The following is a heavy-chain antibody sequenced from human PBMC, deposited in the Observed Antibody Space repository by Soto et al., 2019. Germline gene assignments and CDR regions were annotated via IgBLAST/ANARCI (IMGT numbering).Heavy chain of an antibody. CDR2: INNNGGST. V-gene: IGHV3-64*01. CDR3: ATTIAAAGGYYFNY. Sequence: EVQLVESGGGLVQPGGSLRLSCAASGFTFSSYAMHWVRQAPGKGLEYVSTINNNGGSTYYANSVKGRFTISRDNSKNMLYLQMGSLRAEDMAVYYCATTIAAAGGYYFNYWGQGTLVTVSS. CDR1: GFTFSSYA. J-gene: IGHJ4*02. D-gene: IGHD6-13*01.